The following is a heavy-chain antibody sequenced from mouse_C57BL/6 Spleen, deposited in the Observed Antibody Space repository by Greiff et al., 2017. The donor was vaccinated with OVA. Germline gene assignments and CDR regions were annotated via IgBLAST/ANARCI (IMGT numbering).Heavy chain of an antibody. CDR3: ARPYAMDY. Sequence: VHLVESGPELVRPGVSVKISCKGSGYTFTDYAMHWVKQSHAKSLEWIGVISTYYGDASYNQKFKDKGTMTVDKSSSTAYMELARLTSEDSAVYYCARPYAMDYWGQGTSVTVSS. J-gene: IGHJ4*01. V-gene: IGHV1-67*01. CDR1: GYTFTDYA. CDR2: ISTYYGDA.